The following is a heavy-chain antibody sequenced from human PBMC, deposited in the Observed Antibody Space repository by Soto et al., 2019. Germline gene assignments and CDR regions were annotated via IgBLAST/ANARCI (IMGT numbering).Heavy chain of an antibody. J-gene: IGHJ4*02. D-gene: IGHD6-19*01. V-gene: IGHV3-23*01. CDR2: ISGSGGST. CDR3: AKDGGKAVAGTSVY. Sequence: GGSLRLSCAASGFTFSSYAMSWVRQAPGKGLEWVSAISGSGGSTYYADSVKGRFTISRDNSKNTLYLQMNSLRAEDTAVYYCAKDGGKAVAGTSVYWGQGTLVTVAA. CDR1: GFTFSSYA.